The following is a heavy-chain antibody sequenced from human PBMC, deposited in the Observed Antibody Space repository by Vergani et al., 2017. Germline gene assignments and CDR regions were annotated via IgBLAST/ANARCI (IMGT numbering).Heavy chain of an antibody. Sequence: EVQLVESGGGLVQPGGSLRLSCAASGFTVSSNYMSWVRQAPGKGLEWVSVINSGGSTYYADSVKGRFTISRHNSKNTLYLQMNSLRAEDTAVYYCASGGDSSSVDYWGQGTLVTVSS. CDR3: ASGGDSSSVDY. CDR1: GFTVSSNY. CDR2: INSGGST. V-gene: IGHV3-53*04. J-gene: IGHJ4*02. D-gene: IGHD6-6*01.